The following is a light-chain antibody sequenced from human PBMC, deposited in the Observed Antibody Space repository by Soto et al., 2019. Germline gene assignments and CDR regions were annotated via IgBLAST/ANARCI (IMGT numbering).Light chain of an antibody. V-gene: IGLV3-21*02. CDR1: NIGTKS. CDR3: QVCERFSDHNFV. Sequence: SYELTQPPSVSVSPGQTASITCGGGNIGTKSVHWYQQRPGQAPVLVVYDDKKRPSGIPERFSGSNSGNTATLTISRVETGDEADYYCQVCERFSDHNFVFGDGSKLTVL. J-gene: IGLJ1*01. CDR2: DDK.